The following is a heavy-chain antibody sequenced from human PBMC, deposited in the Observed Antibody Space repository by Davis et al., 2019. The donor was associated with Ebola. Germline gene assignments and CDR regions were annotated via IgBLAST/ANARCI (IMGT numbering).Heavy chain of an antibody. J-gene: IGHJ5*02. CDR2: VSGSGGST. CDR3: AKGLYCSSTTCHEGGWFGP. D-gene: IGHD2-2*01. CDR1: GFTFKNYA. Sequence: GESLKISCVASGFTFKNYAMTWVRQAPGKGLEWVSTVSGSGGSTYDAGSVKGRFTISRDNSNNTVYLQMHSLRAEDTAVYYCAKGLYCSSTTCHEGGWFGPWGQGTLVTVSS. V-gene: IGHV3-23*01.